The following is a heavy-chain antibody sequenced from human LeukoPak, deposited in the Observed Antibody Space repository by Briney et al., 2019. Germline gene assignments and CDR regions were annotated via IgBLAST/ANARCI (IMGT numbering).Heavy chain of an antibody. CDR2: IIPVLDVS. Sequence: ASVKVSCKASGGSFSSYVITWVRQSPGQGLEWMGRIIPVLDVSTFAQKFQGRVTITADKSTNTAHMELSRLESGDTAVYYCARTPCSGGSCYSLGTWGQGTLVTVSS. CDR1: GGSFSSYV. V-gene: IGHV1-69*04. CDR3: ARTPCSGGSCYSLGT. D-gene: IGHD2-15*01. J-gene: IGHJ5*02.